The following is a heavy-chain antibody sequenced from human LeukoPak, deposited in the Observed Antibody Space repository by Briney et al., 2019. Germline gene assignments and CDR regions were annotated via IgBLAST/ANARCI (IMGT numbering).Heavy chain of an antibody. CDR3: ASMVPAGYFDY. J-gene: IGHJ4*02. CDR2: IYYSGGT. D-gene: IGHD2-2*01. Sequence: SETLSLTCTVSGGSISAYYWSWIRQPPGKGLQWIGYIYYSGGTNYNPSLKSRVTISVDTSKNQFSLKLNSVTAADTAVYYCASMVPAGYFDYWGRRTLVTVSS. CDR1: GGSISAYY. V-gene: IGHV4-59*01.